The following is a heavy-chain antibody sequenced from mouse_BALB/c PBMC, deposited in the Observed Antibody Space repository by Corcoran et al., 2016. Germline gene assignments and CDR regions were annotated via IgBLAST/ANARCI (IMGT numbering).Heavy chain of an antibody. CDR1: GYSFTGYT. Sequence: EVQLQQSGPELVKPGASMKISCNASGYSFTGYTMNWVKHSHGKNLEWIGLINPYNGGTSYNQKFKGKATLTVDKSSGTAYMELLSLTSEDSAVYYCARDYYGSSYVFAYWGQGTLVTVSA. CDR2: INPYNGGT. V-gene: IGHV1-18*01. J-gene: IGHJ3*01. D-gene: IGHD1-1*01. CDR3: ARDYYGSSYVFAY.